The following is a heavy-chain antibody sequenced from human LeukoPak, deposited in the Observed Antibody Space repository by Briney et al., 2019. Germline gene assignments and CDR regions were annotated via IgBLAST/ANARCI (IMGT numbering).Heavy chain of an antibody. V-gene: IGHV3-48*03. CDR3: ARDPQHYDILTGYYPPYFDY. D-gene: IGHD3-9*01. J-gene: IGHJ4*02. CDR1: GFTFSSYE. Sequence: PGGSLRLSCAASGFTFSSYEMNCVRQAPGKGLEGGSYISSSGITIYYADSGTCRFTIYRDNAKHTLYLQMNRLRAEHTALYYCARDPQHYDILTGYYPPYFDYWGQGTLVTVSS. CDR2: ISSSGITI.